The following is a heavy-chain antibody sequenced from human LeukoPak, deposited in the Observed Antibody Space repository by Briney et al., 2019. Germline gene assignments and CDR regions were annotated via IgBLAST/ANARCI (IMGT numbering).Heavy chain of an antibody. Sequence: ASVKVSCKASGGTFSSYAISWVRQAPGQGLEWMGRIIPILGIANYAQKVQGRVTITADKSTSTAYMELSSLRSEDTAVYYCARERYDILTGYYGPSDYWGQGTLVTVSS. D-gene: IGHD3-9*01. CDR3: ARERYDILTGYYGPSDY. CDR1: GGTFSSYA. CDR2: IIPILGIA. V-gene: IGHV1-69*04. J-gene: IGHJ4*02.